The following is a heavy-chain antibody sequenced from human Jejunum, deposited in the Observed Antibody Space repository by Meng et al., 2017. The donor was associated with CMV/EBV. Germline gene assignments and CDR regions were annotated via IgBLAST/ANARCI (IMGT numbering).Heavy chain of an antibody. Sequence: QVPLQESGPGLVKPSETLSLSCTVSGVSISSSYHYWAWVRQSPGKGLEWIGSISHSGATYYTPSLTSRLTMSVDTSKNQFSLKLSFVTAADTAVYYCAKDVNPLNWFFDVWGRGTLVTVSS. J-gene: IGHJ2*01. V-gene: IGHV4-39*07. CDR1: GVSISSSYHY. CDR3: AKDVNPLNWFFDV. D-gene: IGHD1-14*01. CDR2: ISHSGAT.